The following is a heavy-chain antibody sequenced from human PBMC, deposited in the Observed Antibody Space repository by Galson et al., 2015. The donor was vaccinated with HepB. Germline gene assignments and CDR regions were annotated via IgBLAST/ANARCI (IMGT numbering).Heavy chain of an antibody. Sequence: SLRLSCAASGFTFGSYRMSWARQAPGKGLEWLSYISTSSNTIYYADSVRGRFTISRDNAKNSLFLQMNSLRDEDTAVYYCTRDLGGGEGLDPWGQGTLVTVSS. CDR3: TRDLGGGEGLDP. D-gene: IGHD1-26*01. J-gene: IGHJ5*02. CDR1: GFTFGSYR. V-gene: IGHV3-48*02. CDR2: ISTSSNTI.